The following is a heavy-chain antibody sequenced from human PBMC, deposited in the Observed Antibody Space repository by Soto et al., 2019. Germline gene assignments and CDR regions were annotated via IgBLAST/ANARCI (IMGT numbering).Heavy chain of an antibody. V-gene: IGHV3-21*01. Sequence: GGSLRLSCAASGFTFSSYIMNWVRQAPGKGLEWVSSIGSSSDYIYYADSVRGRFNISRDNAENSLFLQMNSLRAEDTAVYYCARDITMIVVERDYWGQGNMVTVSS. CDR3: ARDITMIVVERDY. D-gene: IGHD3-22*01. CDR2: IGSSSDYI. CDR1: GFTFSSYI. J-gene: IGHJ4*02.